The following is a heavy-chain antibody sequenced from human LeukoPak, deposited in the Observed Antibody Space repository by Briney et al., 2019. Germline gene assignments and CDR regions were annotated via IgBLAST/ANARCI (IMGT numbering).Heavy chain of an antibody. CDR2: ISSSGSTI. J-gene: IGHJ4*02. D-gene: IGHD3-22*01. CDR1: GFTFSDYY. CDR3: ARDRAYYYDSSGYYYFDH. Sequence: TGGSLRLSCAASGFTFSDYYMSWIRQAPGKGLEWVSYISSSGSTIYYADSVKGRFTISRDNAKNSLYLQMNSLRDEDTAVYYCARDRAYYYDSSGYYYFDHWGQGTLVTVSS. V-gene: IGHV3-11*01.